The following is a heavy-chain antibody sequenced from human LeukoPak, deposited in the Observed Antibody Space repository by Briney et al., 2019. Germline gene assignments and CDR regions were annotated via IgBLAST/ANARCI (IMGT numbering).Heavy chain of an antibody. Sequence: GGSLRLSCAASGFTFSSYWMSWVRQAPGKGLEWVANIKQDGSEKYYVDSVKGRSTISRDNAKNSLYPQMNSLRAEDTAVYYCARAVLLWHGSLDYWGQGTLVTASS. J-gene: IGHJ4*02. D-gene: IGHD3-10*01. V-gene: IGHV3-7*01. CDR1: GFTFSSYW. CDR2: IKQDGSEK. CDR3: ARAVLLWHGSLDY.